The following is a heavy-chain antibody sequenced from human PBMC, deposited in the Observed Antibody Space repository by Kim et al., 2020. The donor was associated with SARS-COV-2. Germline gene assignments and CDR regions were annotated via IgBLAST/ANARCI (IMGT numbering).Heavy chain of an antibody. V-gene: IGHV1-3*01. Sequence: ASVKVSCKASGYTFTSYAMHWVRQAPGQRLEWMGWINAGNGNTKYSQKFQGRVTITRDTSASTAYMELSSLRSEDTAVYYCASPRPPVTPGYYGMDVWGQGTTVTVSS. J-gene: IGHJ6*02. CDR3: ASPRPPVTPGYYGMDV. CDR1: GYTFTSYA. CDR2: INAGNGNT. D-gene: IGHD4-17*01.